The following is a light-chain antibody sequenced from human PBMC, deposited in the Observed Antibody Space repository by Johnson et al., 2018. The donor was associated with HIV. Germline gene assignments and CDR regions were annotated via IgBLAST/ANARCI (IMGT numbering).Light chain of an antibody. V-gene: IGLV1-51*01. J-gene: IGLJ1*01. CDR3: GTWDNSLGAHYV. CDR1: SSNIGNNY. CDR2: DNN. Sequence: QSVLTQPPSVSAAPGQKVTISCSGSSSNIGNNYVSWYQQIPGTAPKLLIYDNNKRPSGIPDRFSGSKSGTSATLGITGLQTGDEADYYCGTWDNSLGAHYVFGIGTKVTVL.